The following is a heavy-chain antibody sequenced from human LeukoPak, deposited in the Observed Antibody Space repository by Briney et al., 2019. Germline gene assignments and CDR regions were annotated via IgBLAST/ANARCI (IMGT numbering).Heavy chain of an antibody. Sequence: GGSLRLSCAASGFTFSSYNMNWVRQAPGKGPEWVSSITSSSSYIYYADSVKGRFTISRDNAKNSVYLQMNSLRAEDTALYYCARGSGSSWYFYFDYWGQGTLVTVSS. CDR1: GFTFSSYN. CDR2: ITSSSSYI. CDR3: ARGSGSSWYFYFDY. V-gene: IGHV3-21*04. J-gene: IGHJ4*02. D-gene: IGHD6-13*01.